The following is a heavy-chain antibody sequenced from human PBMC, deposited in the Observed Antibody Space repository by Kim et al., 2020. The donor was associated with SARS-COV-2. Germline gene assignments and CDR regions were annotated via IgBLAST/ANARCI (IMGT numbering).Heavy chain of an antibody. CDR3: AGAKSLVGASFDS. D-gene: IGHD1-26*01. J-gene: IGHJ4*02. V-gene: IGHV3-74*01. Sequence: YADSVKSRFTISTDNAKRTLYLQMNGLRVEDTAVYYCAGAKSLVGASFDSCSQGILVTVSS.